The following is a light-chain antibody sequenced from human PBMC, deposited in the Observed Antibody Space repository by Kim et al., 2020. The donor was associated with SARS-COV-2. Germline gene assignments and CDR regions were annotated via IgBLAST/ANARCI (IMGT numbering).Light chain of an antibody. CDR3: SSTSTSSTFVV. V-gene: IGLV2-14*03. Sequence: PGRAPQLMIFDVSSRPSGVSNRFSGSKSGNTASLTISGLQAEDEADYYCSSTSTSSTFVVFGGVTQLTVL. CDR2: DVS. J-gene: IGLJ2*01.